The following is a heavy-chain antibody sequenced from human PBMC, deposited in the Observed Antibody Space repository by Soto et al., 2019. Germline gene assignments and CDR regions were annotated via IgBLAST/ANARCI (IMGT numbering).Heavy chain of an antibody. CDR3: GVYVDTAMVQADY. CDR1: GLTVSSYR. V-gene: IGHV3-21*01. J-gene: IGHJ4*02. D-gene: IGHD5-18*01. Sequence: GFPGLSCAAAGLTVSSYRLNWARQHPGKGLEWVSSISSSSSYIYYADSVKGRFTISRDNAKNSLYLQMNSLRAEDTAVYYCGVYVDTAMVQADYWGQGTLVTVSS. CDR2: ISSSSSYI.